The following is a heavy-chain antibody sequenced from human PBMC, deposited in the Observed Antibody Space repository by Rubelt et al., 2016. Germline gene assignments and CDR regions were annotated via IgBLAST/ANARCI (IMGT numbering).Heavy chain of an antibody. CDR2: IYYSGST. CDR3: AREVRVAMVTIDY. V-gene: IGHV4-39*07. Sequence: HLQVQESGPGLVKPSETLSLTCTISGDSISSSGYYWGWIRQPPGKGLEWIGSIYYSGSTYYNPSLKSRLPISLDKSKNKCSRNLSSVTSADTAVYYCAREVRVAMVTIDYWGQGTLATVAS. J-gene: IGHJ4*02. CDR1: GDSISSSGYY. D-gene: IGHD5-18*01.